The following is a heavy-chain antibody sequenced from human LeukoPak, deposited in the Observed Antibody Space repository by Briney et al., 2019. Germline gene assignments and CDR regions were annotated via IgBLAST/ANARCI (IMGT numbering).Heavy chain of an antibody. CDR3: ARGDYGDYGEVDYFDY. D-gene: IGHD4-17*01. J-gene: IGHJ4*02. Sequence: SETLSLTCTVSGDSIRTQNYYWSWIRQPPGKGLEWIGYIHYSGSTYYNPSLKSRVTISVDTSKNQFSLKLSSVTAADTAVYYCARGDYGDYGEVDYFDYWGQGTLVTVSS. CDR1: GDSIRTQNYY. V-gene: IGHV4-30-4*01. CDR2: IHYSGST.